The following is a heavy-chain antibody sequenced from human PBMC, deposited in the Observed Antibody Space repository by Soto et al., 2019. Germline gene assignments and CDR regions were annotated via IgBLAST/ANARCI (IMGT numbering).Heavy chain of an antibody. CDR1: SGSISSSNW. CDR3: ARAGCSGGSCYPENYYFDY. CDR2: IYHSGST. Sequence: QVQLQESGPGLVKPSGTLSLTCAVSSGSISSSNWWSWVRQPPGKGLEWIGEIYHSGSTNYNPSLQSRFTISVYKSKNQFSLKLSSVTAADTAVYYCARAGCSGGSCYPENYYFDYWGQGTLVTVSS. J-gene: IGHJ4*02. D-gene: IGHD2-15*01. V-gene: IGHV4-4*02.